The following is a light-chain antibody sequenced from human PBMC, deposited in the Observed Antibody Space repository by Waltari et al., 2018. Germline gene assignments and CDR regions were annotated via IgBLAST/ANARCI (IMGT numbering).Light chain of an antibody. V-gene: IGLV2-14*03. Sequence: QSALTQPASVYGSPGQSITISCTGTSSDVGGYNYVAWYQQHPGKAPKLMIYDVSNRPSGVSDRFSGSKSGDTASLTISGLQAEDEADYYCNSYTSSSTWVFGGGTKLTVL. J-gene: IGLJ3*02. CDR2: DVS. CDR1: SSDVGGYNY. CDR3: NSYTSSSTWV.